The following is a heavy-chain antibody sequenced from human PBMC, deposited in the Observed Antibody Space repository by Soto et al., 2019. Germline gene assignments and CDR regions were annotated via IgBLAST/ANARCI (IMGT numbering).Heavy chain of an antibody. CDR1: GYTFTSYY. Sequence: ASVKVSCKASGYTFTSYYMHWVRQAPGEGLEWMGIINPSGGSTSYAQKFQGRVTMTRDTSTSTVYMELSSLRSEDTAVYYCARDPKTYCSSTSCYPIGMDVWGQGTTVTVSS. D-gene: IGHD2-2*01. J-gene: IGHJ6*02. V-gene: IGHV1-46*01. CDR2: INPSGGST. CDR3: ARDPKTYCSSTSCYPIGMDV.